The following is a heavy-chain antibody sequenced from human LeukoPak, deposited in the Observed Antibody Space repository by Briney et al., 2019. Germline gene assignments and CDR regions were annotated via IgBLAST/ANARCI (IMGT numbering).Heavy chain of an antibody. Sequence: SVKVSCKASGGTFSSYAISWVRQAPGQGLEWMGGIIPIFGTANYAQKFQGRVTITTDESTSTAYMELRSLRSDDTAVYYCARDWSGIVVVPAAIKLNDAFDIWGQGTMVTVSS. J-gene: IGHJ3*02. V-gene: IGHV1-69*05. CDR1: GGTFSSYA. CDR2: IIPIFGTA. D-gene: IGHD2-2*01. CDR3: ARDWSGIVVVPAAIKLNDAFDI.